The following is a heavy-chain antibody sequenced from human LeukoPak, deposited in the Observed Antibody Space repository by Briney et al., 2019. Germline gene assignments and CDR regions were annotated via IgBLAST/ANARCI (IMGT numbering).Heavy chain of an antibody. CDR3: ARGDPEFDF. Sequence: PGGSLRLSCAASGFTFSSYEMNRVRQAPGKGLEWVSYVSSSGSTIYYADSVKGRFTISRDNAKNSLYLQMNSLRAEDTAVYYCARGDPEFDFWGQGTLVTVSS. J-gene: IGHJ4*02. CDR1: GFTFSSYE. V-gene: IGHV3-48*03. CDR2: VSSSGSTI.